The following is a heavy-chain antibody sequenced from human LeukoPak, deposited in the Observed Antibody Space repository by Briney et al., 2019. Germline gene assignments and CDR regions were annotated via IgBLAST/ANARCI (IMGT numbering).Heavy chain of an antibody. CDR3: ARDHCSSTSCPYWFDP. Sequence: ASVKVSCKASGYTFTSYGISWVRQAPGQGLEWMGWISAYNGNTNYAQKLQGRVTMTTDTSTSTAYMELRSLRSDDTAVYYCARDHCSSTSCPYWFDPWGQGTLVTVSS. V-gene: IGHV1-18*01. CDR1: GYTFTSYG. J-gene: IGHJ5*02. D-gene: IGHD2-2*01. CDR2: ISAYNGNT.